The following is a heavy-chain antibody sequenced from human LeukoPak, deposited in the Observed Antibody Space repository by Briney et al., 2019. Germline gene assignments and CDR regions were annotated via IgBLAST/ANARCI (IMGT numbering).Heavy chain of an antibody. D-gene: IGHD3-9*01. J-gene: IGHJ6*02. V-gene: IGHV3-23*01. Sequence: GGSLRLSCAASGFTFSSYAMSWVRQAPGKGLEWVSAISTSGGSTYCADSVKGRFTISRDNSKNTLYLQMNSLRAEDTAVYYCARDQGLTGYYGMDVWGQGTTVTVSS. CDR2: ISTSGGST. CDR1: GFTFSSYA. CDR3: ARDQGLTGYYGMDV.